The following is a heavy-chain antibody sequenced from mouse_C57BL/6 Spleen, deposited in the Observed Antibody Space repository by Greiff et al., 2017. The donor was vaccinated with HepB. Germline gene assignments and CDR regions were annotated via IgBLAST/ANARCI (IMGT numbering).Heavy chain of an antibody. V-gene: IGHV1-50*01. CDR1: GYTFTSYW. CDR3: ARWDYGVAY. Sequence: QVQLQQPGAELVKPGASVKLSCKASGYTFTSYWMQWVKQRPGQGLEWIGEIDPSDSYTNYNQKFKGKATLTVDTSSSTAYMQLSSLTSEDSAVYYCARWDYGVAYWGQGTLVTVSA. J-gene: IGHJ3*01. D-gene: IGHD2-4*01. CDR2: IDPSDSYT.